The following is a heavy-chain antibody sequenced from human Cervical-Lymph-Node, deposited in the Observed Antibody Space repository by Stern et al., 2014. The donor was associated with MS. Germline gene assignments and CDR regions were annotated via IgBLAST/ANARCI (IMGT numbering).Heavy chain of an antibody. Sequence: QVTLRESGPVLVKPTETLTLTCTVSGFSLNNARMGVSWIRQPPGKAPEWLAHTFPNGDKLYSTSLRSRLTIAKDTSNSQVVLTMTNLDPVDTGTYFCARLIYYGSNSGFDSWGQGALVTVSS. CDR3: ARLIYYGSNSGFDS. D-gene: IGHD4-23*01. CDR2: TFPNGDK. CDR1: GFSLNNARMG. J-gene: IGHJ4*02. V-gene: IGHV2-26*01.